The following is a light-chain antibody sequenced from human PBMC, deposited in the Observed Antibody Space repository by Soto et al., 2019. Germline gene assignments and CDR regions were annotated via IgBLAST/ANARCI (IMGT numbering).Light chain of an antibody. CDR3: EQYDSRSPWT. CDR2: DAS. J-gene: IGKJ1*01. Sequence: DIQLTQSPSSLSASVGDRVTITCRASESVTIWLAWYQQKTGKAHRLLIYDASTLEGGVPSSLSASGSGTEFTLTISSLQPDDFATYYYEQYDSRSPWTFGQGTKIEIK. V-gene: IGKV1-5*01. CDR1: ESVTIW.